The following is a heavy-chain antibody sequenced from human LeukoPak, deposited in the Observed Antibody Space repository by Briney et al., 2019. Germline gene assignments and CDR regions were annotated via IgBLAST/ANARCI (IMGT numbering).Heavy chain of an antibody. CDR2: IYYSGST. V-gene: IGHV4-59*08. J-gene: IGHJ4*02. D-gene: IGHD3-22*01. CDR3: ARHAGYYDTSGYYPFDY. Sequence: SETLSLTCTVSGGSISSYYWSWIRQPPGKGLEWIGYIYYSGSTNYNPSLKSRVTISVDTSKNQFSLKLSSVTAADTAVYFCARHAGYYDTSGYYPFDYWGQGTLVTVSS. CDR1: GGSISSYY.